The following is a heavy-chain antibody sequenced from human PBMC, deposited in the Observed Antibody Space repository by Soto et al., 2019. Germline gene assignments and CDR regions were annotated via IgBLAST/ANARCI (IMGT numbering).Heavy chain of an antibody. J-gene: IGHJ4*02. D-gene: IGHD3-3*01. CDR1: GFTFSSYA. V-gene: IGHV3-30-3*01. CDR2: ISYDGSNK. CDR3: ARDQGITIFGVVIPRGDY. Sequence: QVQLVESGGGVVQPGRSLRLSCAASGFTFSSYAMHWVRQAPGKGLEWVAVISYDGSNKYYADSVKGRFTISRDNSKNTLYQQMNSLRAEETAVYYCARDQGITIFGVVIPRGDYWGQGTLVTVSS.